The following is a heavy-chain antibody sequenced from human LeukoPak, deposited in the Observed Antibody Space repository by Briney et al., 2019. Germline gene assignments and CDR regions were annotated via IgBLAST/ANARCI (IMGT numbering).Heavy chain of an antibody. Sequence: SETLSLTCTVSGGSISSSSYYWGWIRQPPGKGLEWIGSIYYSGSTYYNPSLQSRVTMSVDTSKNQFSLKLNSVTAADTAVYYCASQDYSSGWYYFDYWGQGTLVTVSS. D-gene: IGHD6-19*01. CDR3: ASQDYSSGWYYFDY. CDR2: IYYSGST. J-gene: IGHJ4*02. V-gene: IGHV4-39*01. CDR1: GGSISSSSYY.